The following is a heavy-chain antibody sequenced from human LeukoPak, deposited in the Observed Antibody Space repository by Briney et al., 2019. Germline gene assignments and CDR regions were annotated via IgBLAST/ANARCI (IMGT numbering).Heavy chain of an antibody. CDR1: GLTFSSYA. J-gene: IGHJ4*02. Sequence: HPGGSLRLSCGASGLTFSSYAMSWVRQAPGKGLEWVSVLSGSGDSTYYADSVKGRFTISRDNSKNTLYLQMNSLRAEDTAVYYCAKDHTKYSSSWGYFDYWGQGTLVTVSS. CDR2: LSGSGDST. D-gene: IGHD6-13*01. V-gene: IGHV3-23*01. CDR3: AKDHTKYSSSWGYFDY.